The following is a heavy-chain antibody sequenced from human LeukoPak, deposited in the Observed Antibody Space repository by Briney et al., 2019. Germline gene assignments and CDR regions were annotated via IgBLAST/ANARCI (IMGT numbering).Heavy chain of an antibody. CDR2: IWYDGSNK. Sequence: GGSLRLSCAASGFTFSSYGMPWVRQAPGKGLEWVAVIWYDGSNKYYADSVKGRFTISRDNSRNTLYLQMNSLRAEDTAVYFCASGPQGGSYVSLYYYYGMDVWGQGTTVTVSS. D-gene: IGHD1-26*01. CDR3: ASGPQGGSYVSLYYYYGMDV. V-gene: IGHV3-33*01. CDR1: GFTFSSYG. J-gene: IGHJ6*02.